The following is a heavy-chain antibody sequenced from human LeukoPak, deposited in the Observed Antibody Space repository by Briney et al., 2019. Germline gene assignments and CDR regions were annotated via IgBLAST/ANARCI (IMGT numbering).Heavy chain of an antibody. J-gene: IGHJ4*02. CDR2: IYSSGTT. CDR3: ARDQYYDILGY. CDR1: GGSISTNY. Sequence: SETLSLTCTVSGGSISTNYWSWIRQPPGKGLEWIGHIYSSGTTNYNPSLKSRVTMSVDASKSQFSLRLTSVTAADTAVYYCARDQYYDILGYWGQGTLVTVSS. D-gene: IGHD3-9*01. V-gene: IGHV4-4*07.